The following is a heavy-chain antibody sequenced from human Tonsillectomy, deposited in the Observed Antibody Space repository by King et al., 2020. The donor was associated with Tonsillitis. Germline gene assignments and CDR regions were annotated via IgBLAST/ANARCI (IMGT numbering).Heavy chain of an antibody. D-gene: IGHD2-15*01. J-gene: IGHJ4*02. CDR2: INTYTGDT. V-gene: IGHV1-18*01. Sequence: VQLVESGAEMKKPGASVKVSCKAPAYMFTTYGMSWVRQAPGQGPEWMAWINTYTGDTDYAQRLQDRITVTRHKSTSTVYMELRSLTSDDTAVYYCARDQRVNRGYFSGWYGGYWGQGTLVTVSS. CDR1: AYMFTTYG. CDR3: ARDQRVNRGYFSGWYGGY.